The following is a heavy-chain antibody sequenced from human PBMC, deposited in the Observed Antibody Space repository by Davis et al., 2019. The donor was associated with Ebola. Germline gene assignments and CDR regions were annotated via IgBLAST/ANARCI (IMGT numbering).Heavy chain of an antibody. J-gene: IGHJ6*02. Sequence: GESLKISCAASGFPFSGSAMHWVRQASGKGLEWVGRIRSKANSYATAYAASVKGRFTISRDDSKNTAYLQMNSLKTEDTAVYYCTSTLDYYGSGSSLNYYYYGMDVWGQGTTVTVSS. CDR3: TSTLDYYGSGSSLNYYYYGMDV. V-gene: IGHV3-73*01. D-gene: IGHD3-10*01. CDR1: GFPFSGSA. CDR2: IRSKANSYAT.